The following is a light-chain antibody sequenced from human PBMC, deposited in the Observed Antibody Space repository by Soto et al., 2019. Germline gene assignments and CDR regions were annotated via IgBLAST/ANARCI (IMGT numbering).Light chain of an antibody. CDR3: CSYTGSRTVV. J-gene: IGLJ3*02. CDR1: GSGVGSYNF. CDR2: QGT. Sequence: QSALTQPASVSGSPGQSVTISCSGTGSGVGSYNFVSWYHHHPGKAPKLLIYQGTQRPSGVSNRFSGSTASLTISGLQAGDEAVYYCCSYTGSRTVVFGGGTKLTVL. V-gene: IGLV2-23*01.